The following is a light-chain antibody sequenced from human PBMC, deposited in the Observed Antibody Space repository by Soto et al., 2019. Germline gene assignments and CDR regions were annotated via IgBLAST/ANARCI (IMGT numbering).Light chain of an antibody. V-gene: IGKV3-20*01. J-gene: IGKJ1*01. CDR3: QQYGSSGT. CDR1: QSVSNNY. CDR2: GAS. Sequence: EIVLTQSPGTLSLSPGERATLSCRASQSVSNNYLAWSQQKPGQAHRLLIYGASNRATGIPDRFSGSGSGTDFTLTISRLEPEDFAVYYCQQYGSSGTFGQGTKVDIK.